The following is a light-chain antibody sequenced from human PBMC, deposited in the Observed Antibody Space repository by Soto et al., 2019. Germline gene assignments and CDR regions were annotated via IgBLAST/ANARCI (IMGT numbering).Light chain of an antibody. CDR2: YNN. Sequence: QSVLTQPPSLSGAPGQRITISCTGTSSNLGAAFAVQWYQQLPGAAPKLLIYYNNNRPSGVPDRFSGSKSGTSAFLAITVLQADDAADYYCQSYDSSLSGHVVFGVGTKLTVL. V-gene: IGLV1-40*01. CDR1: SSNLGAAFA. J-gene: IGLJ2*01. CDR3: QSYDSSLSGHVV.